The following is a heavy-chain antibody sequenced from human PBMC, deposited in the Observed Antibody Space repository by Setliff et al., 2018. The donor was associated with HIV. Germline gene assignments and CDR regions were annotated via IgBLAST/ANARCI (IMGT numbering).Heavy chain of an antibody. CDR3: ARDGYSSSWADY. V-gene: IGHV1-18*01. CDR2: ISAYNGNT. CDR1: GSTFTSYG. D-gene: IGHD6-13*01. Sequence: ASVKVSCKASGSTFTSYGISWVRQAPGQGLEWMGWISAYNGNTNYAQKLQGRVTTTTDTSASTAYMELRSLRSDDTAVYYCARDGYSSSWADYWGQGTLVTVSS. J-gene: IGHJ4*02.